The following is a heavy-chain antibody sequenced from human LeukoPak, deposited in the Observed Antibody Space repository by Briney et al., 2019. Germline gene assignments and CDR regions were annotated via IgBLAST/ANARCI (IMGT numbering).Heavy chain of an antibody. CDR2: INPNSGGT. J-gene: IGHJ6*03. CDR3: ARGIAARPTPYYYYYYYMDV. V-gene: IGHV1-2*02. D-gene: IGHD6-6*01. Sequence: ASVKVSCKASGYTFTGYYMHWVRQAPGQGLEWMGWINPNSGGTNYAQKFQGRVTMTRDTSISTAYMELSRLRSDDTAVYYCARGIAARPTPYYYYYYYMDVWGTGTTVTVSS. CDR1: GYTFTGYY.